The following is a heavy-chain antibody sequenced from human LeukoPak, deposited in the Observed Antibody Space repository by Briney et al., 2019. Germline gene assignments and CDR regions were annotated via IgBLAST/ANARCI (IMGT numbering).Heavy chain of an antibody. CDR3: AITGVGITGTSNNWFDP. CDR1: GYSFTSYW. Sequence: GESLKISCKGSGYSFTSYWIGWVRQLPGKGLEWMGIIYPGDSDTRYSPSFQGQVTISADKSISTAYLQWSSLKASDTAMYYCAITGVGITGTSNNWFDPWGQGTLVTVSS. J-gene: IGHJ5*02. V-gene: IGHV5-51*01. CDR2: IYPGDSDT. D-gene: IGHD1-7*01.